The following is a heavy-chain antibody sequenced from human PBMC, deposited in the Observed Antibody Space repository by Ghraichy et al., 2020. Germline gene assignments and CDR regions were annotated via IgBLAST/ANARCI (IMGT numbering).Heavy chain of an antibody. CDR1: GGSISTYY. D-gene: IGHD6-19*01. CDR2: IYYSGSA. Sequence: SETLSLTCTVSGGSISTYYWSWIRQPPGRGLEWIGDIYYSGSANYNPSLKSRVTISVDPSKNQFSLRLSSVTAADTAVYYCARGLGDYSSAFFSWGQGTLVTVSS. CDR3: ARGLGDYSSAFFS. J-gene: IGHJ4*02. V-gene: IGHV4-59*01.